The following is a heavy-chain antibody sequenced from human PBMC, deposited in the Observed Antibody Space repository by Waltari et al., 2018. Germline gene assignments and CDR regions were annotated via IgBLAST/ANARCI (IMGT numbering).Heavy chain of an antibody. J-gene: IGHJ6*02. CDR1: GFTFSSYG. CDR2: IWYDGSNK. V-gene: IGHV3-33*01. CDR3: ARDPGYSSGEATNYGMDV. Sequence: QVQLVESGGGVVQPGRSLRLSCAASGFTFSSYGMHWVRQAPGKGLEWVAVIWYDGSNKYYADSVKGRFTISRDNSKNTLYLQMNSLRAEDTAVYYCARDPGYSSGEATNYGMDVWGQGTTVTVSS. D-gene: IGHD6-19*01.